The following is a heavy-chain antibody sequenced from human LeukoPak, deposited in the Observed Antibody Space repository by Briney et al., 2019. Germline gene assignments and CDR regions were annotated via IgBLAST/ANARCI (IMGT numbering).Heavy chain of an antibody. J-gene: IGHJ4*02. V-gene: IGHV4-59*08. CDR3: ARHRWLQYYFDY. CDR2: IYYSGST. CDR1: GGSISSYY. Sequence: SETLSLTCTVSGGSISSYYWSWIRQPPGKGLEWIGYIYYSGSTNYNPSLKSRVTISVDTSKNQFSLKLSSVTAADTAVYYCARHRWLQYYFDYWGQGTLVTVSS. D-gene: IGHD5-24*01.